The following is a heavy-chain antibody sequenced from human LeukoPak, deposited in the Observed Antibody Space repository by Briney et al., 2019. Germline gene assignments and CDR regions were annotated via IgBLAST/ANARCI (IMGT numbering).Heavy chain of an antibody. CDR1: GGSISSSS. CDR3: AKSNGYGLVDI. J-gene: IGHJ3*02. D-gene: IGHD3-10*01. CDR2: ISYDGSNK. Sequence: LSLTCTVSGGSISSSSYYWGWIRQPPGKGLEWVAVISYDGSNKYYADSVKGRFTISRDNSKNTLYLQMNSLRAEDTAVYYCAKSNGYGLVDIWGQGTMVTVSS. V-gene: IGHV3-30*18.